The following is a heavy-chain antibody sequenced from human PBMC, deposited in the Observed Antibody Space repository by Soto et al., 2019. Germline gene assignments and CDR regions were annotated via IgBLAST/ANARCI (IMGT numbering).Heavy chain of an antibody. CDR1: AGSINSGNYF. D-gene: IGHD3-9*01. Sequence: SETLSLTCTVSAGSINSGNYFWSWIRQPPGKGLEWIGYIYYSGNTYYNPSLKSRVTISVDTSKNQFSLKLSSVTAADTAVYFCARVLGDDLLTGYSDVDTALGILDFWGRGTLVTVS. CDR2: IYYSGNT. CDR3: ARVLGDDLLTGYSDVDTALGILDF. V-gene: IGHV4-30-4*01. J-gene: IGHJ4*02.